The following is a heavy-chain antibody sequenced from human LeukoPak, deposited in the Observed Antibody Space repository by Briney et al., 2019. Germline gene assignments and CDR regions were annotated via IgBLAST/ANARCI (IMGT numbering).Heavy chain of an antibody. D-gene: IGHD2/OR15-2a*01. V-gene: IGHV7-4-1*02. J-gene: IGHJ4*02. CDR1: GYTFTSYA. Sequence: ASVKVSCKASGYTFTSYAMNWVRQAPGQGLEWMGWINTNTGNPTYAQGFTGRFVFSLDTSVSTAYLQISSLKAEDTAVYYCARESPFFYENPQPGTHEDFDYWGQGTLVTVSS. CDR2: INTNTGNP. CDR3: ARESPFFYENPQPGTHEDFDY.